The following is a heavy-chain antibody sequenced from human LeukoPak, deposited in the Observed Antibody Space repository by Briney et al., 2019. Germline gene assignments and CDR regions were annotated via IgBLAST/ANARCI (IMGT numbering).Heavy chain of an antibody. CDR1: GYTLSELT. CDR2: FDPQDGET. J-gene: IGHJ6*03. Sequence: GASVRVSCKVSGYTLSELTIHWVRQTLGKRLEWMGAFDPQDGETISAQKFQGRVTMTRDTSISTAYMELSSLRSEDTAVYYCARVKELRFLEWLSYYYYYYMDVWGKGTTVTVSS. D-gene: IGHD3-3*01. V-gene: IGHV1-24*01. CDR3: ARVKELRFLEWLSYYYYYYMDV.